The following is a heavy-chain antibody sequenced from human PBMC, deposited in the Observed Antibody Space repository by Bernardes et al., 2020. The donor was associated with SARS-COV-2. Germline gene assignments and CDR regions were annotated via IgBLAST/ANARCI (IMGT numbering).Heavy chain of an antibody. Sequence: SETLSVTCSVSGDSIRTSDYYWGWIRRPPGKGLEWIGSRYRDGSTYYDPSLKSRVTISADTSKNQFSLKLTSVTSTDTAVYFCARHVYSYDITGGMDFWGQGTTVTVSS. V-gene: IGHV4-39*01. CDR2: RYRDGST. CDR1: GDSIRTSDYY. CDR3: ARHVYSYDITGGMDF. J-gene: IGHJ6*02. D-gene: IGHD3-9*01.